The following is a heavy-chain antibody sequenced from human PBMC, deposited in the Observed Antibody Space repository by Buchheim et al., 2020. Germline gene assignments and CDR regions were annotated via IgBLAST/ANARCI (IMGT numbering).Heavy chain of an antibody. CDR3: ASGPPPSSSWSSSWFDP. V-gene: IGHV4-4*02. CDR2: IYHSGST. D-gene: IGHD6-13*01. Sequence: QVQLQESGPGLVKPSGTLSLTCAVSGGSISSSNWWSWVRQPPGKGLEWIGEIYHSGSTNYNPSLQSRVTISVDKSTNQFSPKLSSVTAADTAVYYCASGPPPSSSWSSSWFDPWGQGTL. CDR1: GGSISSSNW. J-gene: IGHJ5*02.